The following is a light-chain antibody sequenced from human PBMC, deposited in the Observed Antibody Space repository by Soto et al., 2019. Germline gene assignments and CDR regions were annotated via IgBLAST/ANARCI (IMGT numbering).Light chain of an antibody. V-gene: IGKV1-33*01. Sequence: EIQMTQSPSSLSVSEGYRVTITCQASRDIRDFLNWYQQKPGKAPKLLIFDASNLEEGVPPRFSGSGSGTDFTFSISSVQPEDVATYYCQHYDNLPPYIFGQGTKLDIK. J-gene: IGKJ2*01. CDR1: RDIRDF. CDR2: DAS. CDR3: QHYDNLPPYI.